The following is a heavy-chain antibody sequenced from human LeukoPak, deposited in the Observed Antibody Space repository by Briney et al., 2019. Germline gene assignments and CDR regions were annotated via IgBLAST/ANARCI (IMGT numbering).Heavy chain of an antibody. D-gene: IGHD5/OR15-5a*01. CDR2: IFPADSDT. J-gene: IGHJ6*02. CDR3: ARRVSLNGMDV. V-gene: IGHV5-51*01. Sequence: GESLKISCKGSGYSFTSYWIAWVRQTPGKGLEWMGIIFPADSDTRYSPSFQGQVTISADKSISTAYLQWSSLKASDTAMYYCARRVSLNGMDVWGQGTTVTVSS. CDR1: GYSFTSYW.